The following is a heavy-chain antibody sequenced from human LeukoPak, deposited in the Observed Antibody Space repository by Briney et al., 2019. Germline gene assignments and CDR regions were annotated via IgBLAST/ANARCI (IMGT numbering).Heavy chain of an antibody. V-gene: IGHV3-23*01. CDR1: GFTFSSYA. Sequence: AGGSLRLSCAASGFTFSSYAMSWVRQAPGKGLEWVSAISGSGGSTYYADSVKGRFTISRDNSKNTLYLQMNSLRAEDTAVYYCANDLVATIRGNNFDYWGQGTPVTVSS. CDR3: ANDLVATIRGNNFDY. D-gene: IGHD5-12*01. CDR2: ISGSGGST. J-gene: IGHJ4*02.